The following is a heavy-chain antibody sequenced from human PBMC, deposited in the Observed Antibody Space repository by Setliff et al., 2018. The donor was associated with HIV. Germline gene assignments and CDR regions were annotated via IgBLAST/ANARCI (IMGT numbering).Heavy chain of an antibody. V-gene: IGHV3-7*05. CDR3: ASHFGYCSSTSCEGY. CDR1: GFTFSSYA. D-gene: IGHD2-2*01. Sequence: GGSLRLSCAASGFTFSSYAIHWVRQAPGKGLEWVANIKQDGSEKYYVDSVKGRFTISRDNAKNSLYLQMNSLRAEDTAVYYCASHFGYCSSTSCEGYWGQGALVTVSS. J-gene: IGHJ4*02. CDR2: IKQDGSEK.